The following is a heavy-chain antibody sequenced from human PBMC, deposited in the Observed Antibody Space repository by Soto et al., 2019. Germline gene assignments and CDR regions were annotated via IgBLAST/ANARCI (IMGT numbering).Heavy chain of an antibody. V-gene: IGHV3-30*18. CDR1: RFTFSSYG. J-gene: IGHJ5*02. CDR3: AKDLYYDSSGNPNWFDP. Sequence: GGSLRLSCAASRFTFSSYGMHWVRQAPGKGLEWVAVISYDGSNKYYADSVKGRFTISRDNSKNTLYLQMNSLRAEDTAVYYCAKDLYYDSSGNPNWFDPWGQGTLVTVSS. CDR2: ISYDGSNK. D-gene: IGHD3-22*01.